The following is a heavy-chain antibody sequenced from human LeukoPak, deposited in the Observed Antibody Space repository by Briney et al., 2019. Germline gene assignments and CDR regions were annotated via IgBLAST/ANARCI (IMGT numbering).Heavy chain of an antibody. Sequence: SETLSLTCTVSAGSINNFYWSWIRQPPGKGLEWLGYIHYSGSTNYNPSVKTRVTMSVDASKNQFSLKLSPVTAADTAVYFCARQLHNSSPGHYYYGMDVWGQGTTVTVSS. D-gene: IGHD1-26*01. V-gene: IGHV4-59*08. CDR2: IHYSGST. J-gene: IGHJ6*02. CDR3: ARQLHNSSPGHYYYGMDV. CDR1: AGSINNFY.